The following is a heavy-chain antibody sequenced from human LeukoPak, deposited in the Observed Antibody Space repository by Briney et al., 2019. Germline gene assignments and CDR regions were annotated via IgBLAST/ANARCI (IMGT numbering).Heavy chain of an antibody. CDR2: MNPTGSQN. J-gene: IGHJ4*02. V-gene: IGHV3-7*01. Sequence: GGSLRLSCADSQFTFNGSWMNWVRQAPGKGLEWVANMNPTGSQNRYVDSVKGRFTIAKDNPGASLYLDMHSLRAEDAAIYYCAIWTSGNYWGQGTLVTVSS. CDR3: AIWTSGNY. CDR1: QFTFNGSW. D-gene: IGHD1-1*01.